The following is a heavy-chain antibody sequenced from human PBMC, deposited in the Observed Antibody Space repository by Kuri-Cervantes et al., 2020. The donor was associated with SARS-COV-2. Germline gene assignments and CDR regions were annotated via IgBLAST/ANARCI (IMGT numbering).Heavy chain of an antibody. J-gene: IGHJ4*02. CDR3: VRSGYGDYVEY. CDR2: VSGYNGHT. CDR1: GYTFTSSG. V-gene: IGHV1-18*04. Sequence: ASVKVSCKASGYTFTSSGISWVRQAPGQGLEWMGWVSGYNGHTNYAQKLQGRVTMTTDTSTTTAYMELRSLSSDDTAVFYCVRSGYGDYVEYWGQGTLVTVSS. D-gene: IGHD3-22*01.